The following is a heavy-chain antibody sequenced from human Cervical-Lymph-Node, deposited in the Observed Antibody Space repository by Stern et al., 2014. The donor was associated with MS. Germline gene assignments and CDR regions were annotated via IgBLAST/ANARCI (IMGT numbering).Heavy chain of an antibody. Sequence: QVQLMQSGAEVKKPGSSVKVSCKASGGTFSSYAISWVRQAPGQGLEWMGGITPIFGRANYAQKFQGRVTITADESTSTAYMEVSSLRSEDTAVYYCARGWSYDILTGYSYWGQGTLVTVSS. D-gene: IGHD3-9*01. V-gene: IGHV1-69*01. J-gene: IGHJ4*02. CDR3: ARGWSYDILTGYSY. CDR2: ITPIFGRA. CDR1: GGTFSSYA.